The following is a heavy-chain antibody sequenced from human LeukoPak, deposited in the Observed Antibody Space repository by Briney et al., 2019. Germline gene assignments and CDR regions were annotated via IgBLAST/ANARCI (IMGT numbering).Heavy chain of an antibody. V-gene: IGHV4-34*01. CDR1: GGSISSYY. CDR3: ARGPLLWYSTVNWFDP. J-gene: IGHJ5*02. Sequence: PSETLSLTCTVSGGSISSYYWSWIRQPPGKGLEWIGEINHSGSTNYNPPLKSRVTISVDTSKNQFPLKLSSVTAADTAVYYCARGPLLWYSTVNWFDPWGQGTLVTVSS. D-gene: IGHD6-13*01. CDR2: INHSGST.